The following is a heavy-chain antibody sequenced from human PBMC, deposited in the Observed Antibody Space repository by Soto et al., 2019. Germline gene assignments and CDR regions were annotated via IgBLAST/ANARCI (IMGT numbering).Heavy chain of an antibody. V-gene: IGHV4-61*01. D-gene: IGHD4-17*01. CDR1: GASVSDKTFY. J-gene: IGHJ4*02. CDR2: IYYSGTT. Sequence: QVQLQESGPGLLKPSETLSLTCSVSGASVSDKTFYWSWLRQSPGKGLEWIGYIYYSGTTNYNPSLKGRFTISVGTSKNQFSLRLNSVTAADTALYYCARTTAVPNTLRSRYYFDYWGQGMLVTVSS. CDR3: ARTTAVPNTLRSRYYFDY.